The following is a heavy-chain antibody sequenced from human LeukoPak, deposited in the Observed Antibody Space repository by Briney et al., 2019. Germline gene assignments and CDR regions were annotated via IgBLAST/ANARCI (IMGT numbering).Heavy chain of an antibody. J-gene: IGHJ3*02. D-gene: IGHD6-19*01. CDR1: GFTFDDYA. CDR2: ISWNSGSI. V-gene: IGHV3-9*01. CDR3: AKVFLPLLFVSSGAFDI. Sequence: PGGSLRLSCAASGFTFDDYAMHWVRQAPGKGLEWVSGISWNSGSIGYADSVKGRFTISRDNAKNSLYLQMNSLRAEDTALYYCAKVFLPLLFVSSGAFDIWGQGTMVTVSS.